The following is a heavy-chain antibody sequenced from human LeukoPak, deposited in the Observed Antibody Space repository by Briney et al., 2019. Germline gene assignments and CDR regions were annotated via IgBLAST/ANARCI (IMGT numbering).Heavy chain of an antibody. D-gene: IGHD1-26*01. Sequence: PGGSLRLSCAASGFTFSSYGMHWVRQAPGKGLEWVSAISGSGGSTYYADSVKGRFTISRDNSKNTLYLQMNSLRAEDTAVYYCAKDPFHKWELAYFDYWGQGTLVTVSS. CDR2: ISGSGGST. J-gene: IGHJ4*02. CDR1: GFTFSSYG. V-gene: IGHV3-23*01. CDR3: AKDPFHKWELAYFDY.